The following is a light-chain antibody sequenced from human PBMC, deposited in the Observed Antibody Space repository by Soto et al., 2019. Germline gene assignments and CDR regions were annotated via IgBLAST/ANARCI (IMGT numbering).Light chain of an antibody. CDR1: QDIRKY. Sequence: DIQMTQSPSSLSASVGDRVTITCQASQDIRKYLNWYQQKSGSPPKLLIYTASDLQTGVPSRFSGSGSGINFTFTISSLQPEDIGTYYCQQYDNPPFTFGPGTKVDIK. CDR2: TAS. V-gene: IGKV1-33*01. CDR3: QQYDNPPFT. J-gene: IGKJ3*01.